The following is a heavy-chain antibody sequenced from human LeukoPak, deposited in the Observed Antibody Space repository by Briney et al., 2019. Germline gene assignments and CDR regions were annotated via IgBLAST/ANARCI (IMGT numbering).Heavy chain of an antibody. CDR3: ARVLQKRGYYYYYYMDV. Sequence: PSETLSLTCAVYGGSFSGYYWSWIRQPPGKGLEWIGEINHSGSTNYNPSLKSRVTISVDTSKNQFSLKLSSVTAADTAVYCCARVLQKRGYYYYYYMDVWGKGTTVTVSS. D-gene: IGHD4-11*01. J-gene: IGHJ6*03. CDR1: GGSFSGYY. CDR2: INHSGST. V-gene: IGHV4-34*01.